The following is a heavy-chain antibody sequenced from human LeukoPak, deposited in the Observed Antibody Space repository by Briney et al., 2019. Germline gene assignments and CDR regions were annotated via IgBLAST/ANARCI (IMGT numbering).Heavy chain of an antibody. D-gene: IGHD3-10*01. Sequence: GGSLRLSCAASGFTFSSYSMNWVRQAPGKGLEWVSSISSSSGYIYYADSVKGRFTISRDNAKNSLYLQMNSLRAEDTAVYYCATLDWGSGSYYNGSDWFDPWGQGTLVTVSS. V-gene: IGHV3-21*01. CDR1: GFTFSSYS. J-gene: IGHJ5*02. CDR3: ATLDWGSGSYYNGSDWFDP. CDR2: ISSSSGYI.